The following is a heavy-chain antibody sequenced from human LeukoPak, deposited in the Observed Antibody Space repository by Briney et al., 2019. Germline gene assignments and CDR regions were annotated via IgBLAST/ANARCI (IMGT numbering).Heavy chain of an antibody. CDR3: ARDDYYDSSGYTKLGAFDI. V-gene: IGHV1-18*04. CDR2: ISPYNGNT. D-gene: IGHD3-22*01. CDR1: GYTFTSYY. J-gene: IGHJ3*02. Sequence: ASVKVSCKASGYTFTSYYMHWVRQAPGQGLEWMGWISPYNGNTKSAQKFQGRVTMTTDTSTSTAYMELRSLRSDDTAVYYCARDDYYDSSGYTKLGAFDIWGQGTMVTVSS.